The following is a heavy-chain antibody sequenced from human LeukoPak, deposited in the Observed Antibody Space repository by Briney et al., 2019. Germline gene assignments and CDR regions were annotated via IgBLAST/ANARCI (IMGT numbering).Heavy chain of an antibody. V-gene: IGHV3-23*01. CDR3: AKEDSYGGPDY. CDR2: ISGSGDTT. CDR1: GFTFSSYG. J-gene: IGHJ4*02. D-gene: IGHD4-23*01. Sequence: GGSLRLSCAASGFTFSSYGMNWVRQAPGKGLEWVSTISGSGDTTYYADSVKGRFTISRDNFKNTLYLQMNSLRAEDTAVYYCAKEDSYGGPDYWGQGALVTVSS.